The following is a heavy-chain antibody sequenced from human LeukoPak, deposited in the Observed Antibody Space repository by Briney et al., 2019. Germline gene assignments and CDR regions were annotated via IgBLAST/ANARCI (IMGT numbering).Heavy chain of an antibody. Sequence: GGSLRLSCAASGFSFSDAWMTWVRQAPGKGLEWVGRIKSKTDGGTTDYAAPVKGRFTISRDDSKNTLYLQMNSLKTEDTAVYYCARDLPGAHFDYWGQGTLVTVSS. V-gene: IGHV3-15*01. CDR3: ARDLPGAHFDY. D-gene: IGHD7-27*01. CDR2: IKSKTDGGTT. J-gene: IGHJ4*02. CDR1: GFSFSDAW.